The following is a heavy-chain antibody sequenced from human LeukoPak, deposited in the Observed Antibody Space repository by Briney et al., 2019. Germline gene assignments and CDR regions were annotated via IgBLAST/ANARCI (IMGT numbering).Heavy chain of an antibody. CDR1: GGSLSGYY. CDR2: INHSGST. J-gene: IGHJ4*02. CDR3: ARAFGELHPTDY. Sequence: SETLSLTCAVYGGSLSGYYWSWIRQPPGKGLEWIGEINHSGSTNYNPSLKSRVTISVDTSKNQFSLKLSSVTAADTAAYYCARAFGELHPTDYWGQGTLVTVSS. D-gene: IGHD3-10*01. V-gene: IGHV4-34*01.